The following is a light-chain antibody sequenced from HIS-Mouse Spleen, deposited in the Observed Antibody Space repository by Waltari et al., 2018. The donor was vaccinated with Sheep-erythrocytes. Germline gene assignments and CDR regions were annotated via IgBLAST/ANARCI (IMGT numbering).Light chain of an antibody. Sequence: DIQMTQSPSSLSASVGDRVTITCQASQDISHYLNWYQQKQGKAPKLLIYDASNLETGVPSRFSGSGSGTDFTFPISSLQPEDIATYYCQQYDNLPLTFGGGTKVEIK. V-gene: IGKV1-33*01. CDR1: QDISHY. J-gene: IGKJ4*01. CDR3: QQYDNLPLT. CDR2: DAS.